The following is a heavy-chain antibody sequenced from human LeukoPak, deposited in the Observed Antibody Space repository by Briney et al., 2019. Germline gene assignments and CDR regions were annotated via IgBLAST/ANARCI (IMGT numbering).Heavy chain of an antibody. V-gene: IGHV3-7*03. Sequence: GGSLRLSCEASGFTFSSYAMSWVRQAPGKGLEWVANIKQDGSEKYYVDSVKGRFTISRDNAKNSLYLQMNSLRAEDTAVYYCARGQYYYDSSGYSDAFDIWGQGTMVTVSS. CDR1: GFTFSSYA. CDR3: ARGQYYYDSSGYSDAFDI. CDR2: IKQDGSEK. D-gene: IGHD3-22*01. J-gene: IGHJ3*02.